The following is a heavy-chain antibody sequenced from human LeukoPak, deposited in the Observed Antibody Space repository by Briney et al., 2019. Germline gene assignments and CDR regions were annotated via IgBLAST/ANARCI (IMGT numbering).Heavy chain of an antibody. Sequence: TSETLSLTCTVSGGSISSSSYYWGWIRQPPGKGLEWIGSIYYSGSTYYNPSLKSRVTISVDTSKNQFSLKLSSVTAADTAVYYCARGHVIQSTTRWFDPWGRGTLVTVSS. J-gene: IGHJ5*02. CDR2: IYYSGST. CDR1: GGSISSSSYY. CDR3: ARGHVIQSTTRWFDP. D-gene: IGHD1-26*01. V-gene: IGHV4-39*07.